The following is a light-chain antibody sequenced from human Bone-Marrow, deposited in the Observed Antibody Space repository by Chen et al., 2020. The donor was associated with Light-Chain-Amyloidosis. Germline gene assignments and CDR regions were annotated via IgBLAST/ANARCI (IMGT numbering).Light chain of an antibody. Sequence: NFMLTQPHSVSESSGKTVTSPCTGSSGSIASNYVQWYRKRPGSAPTTVIYEDNQRPSGVPARFSGSIDSSSNSASLTISGLKTEYEADYYCQSYDSSNLVFGGGTKLTVL. CDR3: QSYDSSNLV. J-gene: IGLJ3*02. V-gene: IGLV6-57*02. CDR1: SGSIASNY. CDR2: EDN.